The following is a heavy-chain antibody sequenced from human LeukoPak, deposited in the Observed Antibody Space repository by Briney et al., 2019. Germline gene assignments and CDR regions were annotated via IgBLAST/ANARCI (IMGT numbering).Heavy chain of an antibody. D-gene: IGHD3-16*01. Sequence: ASVKVSCKASGYTFTGYYMHWVRQAPGQGLEWMGIINPSGGSTSYAQKFQGRVTMTRDTSTSTVYMELSRLRSDDTAVYYCARVLAGSWGYYYYYMDVWGKGTTVTVSS. V-gene: IGHV1-46*01. J-gene: IGHJ6*03. CDR2: INPSGGST. CDR1: GYTFTGYY. CDR3: ARVLAGSWGYYYYYMDV.